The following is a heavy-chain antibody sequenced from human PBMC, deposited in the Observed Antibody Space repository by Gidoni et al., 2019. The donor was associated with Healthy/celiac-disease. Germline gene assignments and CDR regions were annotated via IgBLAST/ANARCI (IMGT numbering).Heavy chain of an antibody. CDR2: IYTSGST. CDR1: GGSISSGSYY. V-gene: IGHV4-61*02. D-gene: IGHD2-15*01. CDR3: ARTYCSGGSCFFDY. Sequence: QVQLQESGPGLVKPSQTLSLTCTVSGGSISSGSYYWSWIRQPAGKGLEWIGRIYTSGSTNYNPSLKSRVTISVDTSKNQFSLKLSSVTAADTAVYYCARTYCSGGSCFFDYWGQGTLVTVSS. J-gene: IGHJ4*02.